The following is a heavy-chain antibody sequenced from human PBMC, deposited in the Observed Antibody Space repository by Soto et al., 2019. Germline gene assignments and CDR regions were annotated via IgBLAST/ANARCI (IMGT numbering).Heavy chain of an antibody. V-gene: IGHV3-30*18. CDR2: ISYDGSNK. Sequence: QVQLVGSGGGVVQPGRSLRLSCAASGFTFSNHGMHWVRQAPGKGLEWVAVISYDGSNKYYADSVKGRFTISRDNSENRLYLQMDSLRAEDTAVYYCAKDHLPTTVTTPWFDPWGQGTLVTVSS. D-gene: IGHD4-17*01. CDR3: AKDHLPTTVTTPWFDP. J-gene: IGHJ5*02. CDR1: GFTFSNHG.